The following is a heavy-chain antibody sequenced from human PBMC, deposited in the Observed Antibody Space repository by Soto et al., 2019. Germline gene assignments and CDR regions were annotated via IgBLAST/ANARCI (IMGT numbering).Heavy chain of an antibody. CDR1: GYTLTELS. D-gene: IGHD1-26*01. V-gene: IGHV1-24*01. CDR2: FDPEDGET. J-gene: IGHJ4*02. Sequence: GGSVKVSCKVSGYTLTELSMHWVRQAPGKGLEWMGGFDPEDGETIYAQKFQGRVTMTEDTSTDTAYMELSSLRSEDTAVYYCATDRSGSYAYYFDYWGQGTLVTVSS. CDR3: ATDRSGSYAYYFDY.